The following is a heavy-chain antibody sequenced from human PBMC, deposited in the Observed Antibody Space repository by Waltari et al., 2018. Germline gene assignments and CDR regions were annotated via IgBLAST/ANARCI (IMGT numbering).Heavy chain of an antibody. CDR3: TRRDYGDYWYFDL. J-gene: IGHJ2*01. CDR2: IRRKANSYET. Sequence: EVQLVESGGGLVQPGGSLKLSCAASGFTFSGSAMHWVRQASGKGLEWVGRIRRKANSYETAYAASVKGRFTISRDDSKNTAYLQMNSLKTEDTAVYYCTRRDYGDYWYFDLWGRGTLVTVSS. D-gene: IGHD4-17*01. CDR1: GFTFSGSA. V-gene: IGHV3-73*02.